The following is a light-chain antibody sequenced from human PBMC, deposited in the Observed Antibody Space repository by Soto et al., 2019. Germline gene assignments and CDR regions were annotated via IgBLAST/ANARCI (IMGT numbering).Light chain of an antibody. CDR1: QGISNY. CDR2: DVS. Sequence: MTQSPSSLSASVGDRVTITCRASQGISNYLAWYQQKSGQSPRLLIYDVSIRATGVPARFSATGSETDFTLTISGLQSGDSAVYFCQQYNNWPFSFGQGTRLEIK. V-gene: IGKV3-15*01. J-gene: IGKJ5*01. CDR3: QQYNNWPFS.